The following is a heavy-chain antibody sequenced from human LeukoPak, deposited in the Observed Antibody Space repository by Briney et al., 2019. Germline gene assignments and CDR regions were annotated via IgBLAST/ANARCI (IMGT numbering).Heavy chain of an antibody. J-gene: IGHJ4*02. Sequence: PGRSLRLSCAASGFTFSTYNMNWVRQAPGKGLEWVSYISSSGSTTNYADSLKGRFTISRDNAKNSLWLQMNSLRDEDTAVYYCARGLPFYSSGWYFDYWGQGTPVTVSS. CDR3: ARGLPFYSSGWYFDY. CDR1: GFTFSTYN. CDR2: ISSSGSTT. D-gene: IGHD6-19*01. V-gene: IGHV3-48*02.